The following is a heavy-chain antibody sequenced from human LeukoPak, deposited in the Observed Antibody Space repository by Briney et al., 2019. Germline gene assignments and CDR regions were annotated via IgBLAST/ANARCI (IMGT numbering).Heavy chain of an antibody. Sequence: PSGTLSLTCAVSGASISSNNWWSWVRQPSGKGLEWIGEIWHSGTTNYNPSLKSRVTISVDKSKNQFSLKLNSVTAADTAVYHCMGADYGGHWGQGTLVTVSS. CDR3: MGADYGGH. J-gene: IGHJ4*02. CDR2: IWHSGTT. CDR1: GASISSNNW. D-gene: IGHD4-17*01. V-gene: IGHV4-4*02.